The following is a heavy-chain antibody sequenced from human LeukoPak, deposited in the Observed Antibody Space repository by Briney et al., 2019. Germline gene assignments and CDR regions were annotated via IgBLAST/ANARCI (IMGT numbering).Heavy chain of an antibody. CDR2: INHSGST. CDR3: ARGEVGASSWNWFDP. D-gene: IGHD1-26*01. V-gene: IGHV4-34*01. J-gene: IGHJ5*02. CDR1: GVSFSGYY. Sequence: SETLSLTCAVYGVSFSGYYWSWIRQPPGKGLEWIGEINHSGSTNYNPSLKSRVTISVDTSKNQFSLKLSSVTAADTAVYYCARGEVGASSWNWFDPWGQGTLVTVSS.